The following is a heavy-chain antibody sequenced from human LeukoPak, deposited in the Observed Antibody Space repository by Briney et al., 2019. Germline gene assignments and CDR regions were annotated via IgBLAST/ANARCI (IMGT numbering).Heavy chain of an antibody. CDR2: INPNSGGT. V-gene: IGHV1-2*02. CDR3: ARDILLWFGELWFDP. J-gene: IGHJ5*02. Sequence: ASVKVSCKASGYTFTCYYMHWVRQAPGQGLEWMGLINPNSGGTNYAQKFQGRVTMTRDTSISTAYMELSSLRSDDTAVYYCARDILLWFGELWFDPWGQGTLVTVSS. CDR1: GYTFTCYY. D-gene: IGHD3-10*01.